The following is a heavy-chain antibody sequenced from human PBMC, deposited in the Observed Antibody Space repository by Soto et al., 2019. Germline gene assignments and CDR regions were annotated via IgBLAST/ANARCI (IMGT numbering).Heavy chain of an antibody. CDR3: ASGASGAWTDPFDY. J-gene: IGHJ4*02. CDR1: CGSISSGDYY. V-gene: IGHV4-30-4*01. Sequence: QVQLQESGPGLVKPSQPLSLTCTVSCGSISSGDYYWSWIRQPPGKGLEWIGYIYYSGSTYYNPSLMSRVTISVDTSKNQFALKLSSVTAADTAVYYCASGASGAWTDPFDYRGQGTLVTVSS. D-gene: IGHD3-10*01. CDR2: IYYSGST.